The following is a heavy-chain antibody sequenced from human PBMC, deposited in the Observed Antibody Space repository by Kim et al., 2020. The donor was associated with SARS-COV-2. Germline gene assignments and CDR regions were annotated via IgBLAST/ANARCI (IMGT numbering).Heavy chain of an antibody. D-gene: IGHD6-13*01. V-gene: IGHV3-48*03. CDR1: GFTFSSYE. CDR3: ARPYSSSWYPIYYFDY. CDR2: ISSSGSTI. Sequence: GGSLRLSCAASGFTFSSYEMNWVRQAPGKGLEWVSYISSSGSTIYYADSVKGRFTISRDNAKNSLYLQMNSLRAEDTAVYYCARPYSSSWYPIYYFDYWGQGTLVTVSS. J-gene: IGHJ4*02.